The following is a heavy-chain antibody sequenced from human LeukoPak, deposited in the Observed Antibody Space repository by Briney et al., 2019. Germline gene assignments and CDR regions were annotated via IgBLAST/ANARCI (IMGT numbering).Heavy chain of an antibody. J-gene: IGHJ5*02. CDR2: FDPEDGET. V-gene: IGHV1-24*01. CDR3: ATLTPPNYGDYTWFDP. Sequence: ASVKVSCKASGGTFSSYAISWVRQAPGKGLEWMGGFDPEDGETIYAQKFQGRVTMTEDTSTDTAYMELSSLRSEDTAVYYCATLTPPNYGDYTWFDPWGQGTLVTVSS. D-gene: IGHD4-17*01. CDR1: GGTFSSYA.